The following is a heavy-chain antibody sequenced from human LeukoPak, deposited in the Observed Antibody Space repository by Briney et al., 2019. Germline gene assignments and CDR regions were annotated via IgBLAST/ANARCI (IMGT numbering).Heavy chain of an antibody. J-gene: IGHJ3*02. V-gene: IGHV1-24*01. Sequence: ASVKVSCKVSGYTLTELSMHWVRQAPGKGLEWMGGFDPEDGETIYAQKFQGRVTMTEDTSTDTAYMELSSLRSEDTAVYYCATGYLDTATPGAFVIWGQGTMVTVSS. CDR1: GYTLTELS. CDR2: FDPEDGET. D-gene: IGHD5-18*01. CDR3: ATGYLDTATPGAFVI.